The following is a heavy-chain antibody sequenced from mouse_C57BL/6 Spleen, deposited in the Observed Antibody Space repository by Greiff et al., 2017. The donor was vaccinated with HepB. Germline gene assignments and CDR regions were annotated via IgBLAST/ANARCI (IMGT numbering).Heavy chain of an antibody. CDR2: INPSNGGA. D-gene: IGHD1-1*01. J-gene: IGHJ1*03. Sequence: VQLQQSGTELVKPGASVKLSYTASGYTFTSYWMHWVKQRPGQGLEWIGNINPSNGGANYNEKFKSKATLTVDKSSSTAYMQLSSLTSEDSAVYYCARLGPYGSSYGYFDVWGTGTTVTVSS. CDR1: GYTFTSYW. V-gene: IGHV1-53*01. CDR3: ARLGPYGSSYGYFDV.